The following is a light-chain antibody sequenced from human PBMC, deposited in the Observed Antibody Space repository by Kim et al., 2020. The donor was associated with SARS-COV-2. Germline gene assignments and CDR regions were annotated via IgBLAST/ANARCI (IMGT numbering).Light chain of an antibody. J-gene: IGLJ2*01. CDR1: KLGNKY. CDR3: QAWDSSTVV. V-gene: IGLV3-1*01. CDR2: QDS. Sequence: LSPGQASSITCSGDKLGNKYACWYQQKPGQSPVLVIYQDSKRPSGIPERFSGSNSGNTATLTISGTQAMDEADYYCQAWDSSTVVFGGGTQLTVL.